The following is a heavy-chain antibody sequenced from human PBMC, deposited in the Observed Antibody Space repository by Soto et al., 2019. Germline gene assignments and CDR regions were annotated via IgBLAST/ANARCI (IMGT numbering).Heavy chain of an antibody. CDR2: ISGSGYST. J-gene: IGHJ3*02. CDR1: GSTFSSYA. D-gene: IGHD5-18*01. V-gene: IGHV3-23*01. CDR3: AKDFEYSYGYDAFHI. Sequence: GGSLRLSCAASGSTFSSYAMSWVRQAPGKGLEWVSAISGSGYSTYYADSVKGRFTISRDNSENTLYLQMNSLRAEDTAVYYCAKDFEYSYGYDAFHIWGQGTMVTVSS.